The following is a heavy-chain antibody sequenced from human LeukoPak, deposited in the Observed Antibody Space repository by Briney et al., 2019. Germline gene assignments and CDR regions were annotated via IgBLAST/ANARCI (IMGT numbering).Heavy chain of an antibody. CDR1: GGSFSGYY. CDR2: INHSGST. D-gene: IGHD4-17*01. Sequence: SETLSLTCAVYGGSFSGYYWSWIRQPPGTGLEWIGEINHSGSTNYNPSLKSRVTISVDTSKNQFSLKLSSVTAADTAVYYCGNNYGDDGGNWGQGTLVTVSS. V-gene: IGHV4-34*01. CDR3: GNNYGDDGGN. J-gene: IGHJ4*02.